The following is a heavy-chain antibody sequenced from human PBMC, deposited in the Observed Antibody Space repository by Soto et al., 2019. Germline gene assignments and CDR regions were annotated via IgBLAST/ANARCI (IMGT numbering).Heavy chain of an antibody. D-gene: IGHD6-19*01. V-gene: IGHV5-10-1*01. CDR3: ARRTSSSGWYPHGMDV. CDR1: GYSFTSYW. Sequence: PXESLKISCKGSGYSFTSYWISWVRQMPGKGLEWMGRIDPSDSYTNYSPSFQGHVTISADKSISTAYLQWSSLRASDTAMYYCARRTSSSGWYPHGMDVWGQGTTVTVSS. CDR2: IDPSDSYT. J-gene: IGHJ6*02.